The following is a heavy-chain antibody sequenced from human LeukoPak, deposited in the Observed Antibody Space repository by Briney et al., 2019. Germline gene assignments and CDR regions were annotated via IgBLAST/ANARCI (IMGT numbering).Heavy chain of an antibody. J-gene: IGHJ4*02. V-gene: IGHV1-18*01. CDR2: ISAYNGNT. D-gene: IGHD2-2*01. CDR3: ARDWGGRYCSSTSCYEYFDY. Sequence: ASVKVSCKASGYTFTSYGISWVRQAPGQGLEWMGWISAYNGNTSYAQKLQGRVTMTTDTSTSTAYMELRSLRSDDTAVYYFARDWGGRYCSSTSCYEYFDYWGQGTLVTVSS. CDR1: GYTFTSYG.